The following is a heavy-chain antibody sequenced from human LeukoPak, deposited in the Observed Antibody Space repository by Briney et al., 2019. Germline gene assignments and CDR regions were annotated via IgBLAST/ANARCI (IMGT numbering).Heavy chain of an antibody. D-gene: IGHD5-12*01. J-gene: IGHJ2*01. Sequence: PSETLSLTCTVSGGSISSYYWSWIRQPPGKGLEWIGYIYYSGNTNYNSSLRGRVTISLDTSQNQFSLKLSSVTAADTAVYYCARQYSDYESRGDFDLRGRGTLVTVSS. V-gene: IGHV4-59*01. CDR3: ARQYSDYESRGDFDL. CDR1: GGSISSYY. CDR2: IYYSGNT.